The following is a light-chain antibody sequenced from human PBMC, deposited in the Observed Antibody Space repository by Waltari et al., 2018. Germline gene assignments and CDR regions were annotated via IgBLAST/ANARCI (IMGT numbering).Light chain of an antibody. CDR3: QHYVRLPAT. CDR2: GAS. Sequence: EIVLTQSPGTLSLSPGERATLSCRASQSVGSTLAWYQQKPGQPPRLLIYGASSRATGSPDRFSGSGSGTDFSLTIGRLEPEDFAVYYCQHYVRLPATFGQGTKVEIK. V-gene: IGKV3-20*01. J-gene: IGKJ1*01. CDR1: QSVGST.